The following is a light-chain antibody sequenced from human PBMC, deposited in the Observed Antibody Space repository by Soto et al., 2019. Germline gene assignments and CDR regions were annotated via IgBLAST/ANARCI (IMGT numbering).Light chain of an antibody. Sequence: IVMTQSPATLSVSPGERATLSCRASQNIYSNVAWYQQRPGQAPRLLIYRASTRATGIPARFSGSGSGTEFTLTISSLQSEDFTVYSCLQYYSTPLTFGGGTKVDI. V-gene: IGKV3-15*01. CDR2: RAS. J-gene: IGKJ4*01. CDR3: LQYYSTPLT. CDR1: QNIYSN.